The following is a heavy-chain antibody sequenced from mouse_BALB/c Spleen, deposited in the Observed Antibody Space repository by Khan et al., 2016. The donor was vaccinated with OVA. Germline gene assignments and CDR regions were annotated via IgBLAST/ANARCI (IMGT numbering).Heavy chain of an antibody. J-gene: IGHJ2*01. CDR1: GYSITSGYG. V-gene: IGHV3-2*02. D-gene: IGHD1-2*01. CDR2: ISYSGST. CDR3: ARTARIKY. Sequence: QLEESGPGLVKPSQSLSLTCTVTGYSITSGYGWNWIRQFPGNKLEWMGYISYSGSTNYNPSLKSRISITRDTSKNQFFLQLNSVTTEDTATYYCARTARIKYWGKGTTLTVSS.